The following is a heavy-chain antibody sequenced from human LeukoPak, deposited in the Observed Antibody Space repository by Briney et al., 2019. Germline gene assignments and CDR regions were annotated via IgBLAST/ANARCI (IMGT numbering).Heavy chain of an antibody. CDR1: GFTFSSYA. CDR3: ARDPPDYDILTGSFDY. CDR2: ISYDGSNK. V-gene: IGHV3-30-3*01. D-gene: IGHD3-9*01. Sequence: GGSLRLSCAASGFTFSSYAMHWVRQAPGKGLEWVAVISYDGSNKYYADSVKGRFTISRDNSKNTLYLQMNSLRAEDMAVYYCARDPPDYDILTGSFDYWGQGTLVTVSS. J-gene: IGHJ4*02.